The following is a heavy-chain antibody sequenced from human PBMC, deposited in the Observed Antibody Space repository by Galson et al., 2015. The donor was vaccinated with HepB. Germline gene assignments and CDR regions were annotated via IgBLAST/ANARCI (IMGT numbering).Heavy chain of an antibody. D-gene: IGHD6-13*01. CDR3: AREWGASYSSSWFFDC. CDR1: GYTFTSYY. Sequence: SLKVSCKASGYTFTSYYMHWVRQVPGQGLEWMGIINPSGGSTSYAQKFQGRVTMTRDTSTSTVYMELSSLRSEDTAVYYCAREWGASYSSSWFFDCWGQGTLVTVSS. CDR2: INPSGGST. V-gene: IGHV1-46*01. J-gene: IGHJ4*02.